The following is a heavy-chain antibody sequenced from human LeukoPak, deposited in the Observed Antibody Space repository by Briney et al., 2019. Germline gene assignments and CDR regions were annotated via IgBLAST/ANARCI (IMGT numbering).Heavy chain of an antibody. CDR1: GGTFSSYA. CDR3: ARVLSRGYSSSWYYY. CDR2: IIPILGIA. J-gene: IGHJ4*02. D-gene: IGHD6-13*01. V-gene: IGHV1-69*04. Sequence: ASVKVSCKASGGTFSSYAISWVRQAPGQGLEWMGRIIPILGIANYAQKFQGRVTITADKSTSTAYMELSSLRSEDTAVYYCARVLSRGYSSSWYYYWGQGTLVTVSP.